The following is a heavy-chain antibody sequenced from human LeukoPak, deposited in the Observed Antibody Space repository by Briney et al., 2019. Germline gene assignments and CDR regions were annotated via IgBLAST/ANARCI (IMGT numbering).Heavy chain of an antibody. CDR1: GGSISSYY. CDR3: ARDYSSSFGDAFDI. CDR2: IYYSGST. D-gene: IGHD6-6*01. J-gene: IGHJ3*02. V-gene: IGHV4-59*08. Sequence: KASETLSLTCTVSGGSISSYYWSWIRQPPGKGLEWIGYIYYSGSTNYNPSLKSRVTISVDTSKNQFSLKLSSVTAADTAVYYCARDYSSSFGDAFDIWGQGTMVTVSS.